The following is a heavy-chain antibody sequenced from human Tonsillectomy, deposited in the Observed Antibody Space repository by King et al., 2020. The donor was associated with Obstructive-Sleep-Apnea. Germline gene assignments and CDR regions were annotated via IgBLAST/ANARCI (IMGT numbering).Heavy chain of an antibody. V-gene: IGHV3-74*01. D-gene: IGHD3-22*01. Sequence: DVQLVESGGGLVQPGGSLRLSCTASGFRFRSHWMHWVRQAPGKGLVWVSRIETDGSHTNYADSVKGRFTISRDNAKNTLYLQLNSLRAEDTAVYYCARDGEESSGYYQFDSWGQGTLVTVSS. J-gene: IGHJ4*02. CDR3: ARDGEESSGYYQFDS. CDR1: GFRFRSHW. CDR2: IETDGSHT.